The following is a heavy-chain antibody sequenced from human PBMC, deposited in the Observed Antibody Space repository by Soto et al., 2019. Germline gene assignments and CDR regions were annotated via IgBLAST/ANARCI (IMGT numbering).Heavy chain of an antibody. CDR2: TYSGGST. V-gene: IGHV3-53*01. CDR1: GFTVSRNY. Sequence: GGSLRLSCAASGFTVSRNYMSWVRQAPGKGLEWVSVTYSGGSTYYADSVKGRFTISRDNSKNTLYLQMNSLRAEDTAVYYCAKYYGDYGRYYYYYGMDVWGQGTTVTVSS. D-gene: IGHD4-17*01. J-gene: IGHJ6*02. CDR3: AKYYGDYGRYYYYYGMDV.